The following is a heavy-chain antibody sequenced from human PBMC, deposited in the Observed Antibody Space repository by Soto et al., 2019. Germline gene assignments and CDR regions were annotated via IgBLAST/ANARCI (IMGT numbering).Heavy chain of an antibody. V-gene: IGHV1-69*12. CDR1: GGTFSTYP. D-gene: IGHD4-4*01. J-gene: IGHJ1*01. Sequence: QVQLVQSGAEVKKPGSSVKVSCKASGGTFSTYPISWVRQAPGQGLEWMGGINPIFGTENYAQKLQGRVTITADESTTTAYMQLSSLRSDDTAVYYCARLRASNYEAYQHWGQGTLVTVSS. CDR3: ARLRASNYEAYQH. CDR2: INPIFGTE.